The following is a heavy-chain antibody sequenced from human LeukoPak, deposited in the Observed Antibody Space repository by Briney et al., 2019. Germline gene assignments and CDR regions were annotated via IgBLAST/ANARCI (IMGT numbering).Heavy chain of an antibody. CDR2: IYYSGST. CDR1: GGSISSYY. J-gene: IGHJ4*02. D-gene: IGHD2-2*01. Sequence: SETLSLTCTVSGGSISSYYWSWIRQPPGKGLEWIGYIYYSGSTNYNPSLKSRVTISVDTSKNQFSLKLSSVTAADTAVYYCARSRRGYVDYRGQGTLVTVSS. V-gene: IGHV4-59*01. CDR3: ARSRRGYVDY.